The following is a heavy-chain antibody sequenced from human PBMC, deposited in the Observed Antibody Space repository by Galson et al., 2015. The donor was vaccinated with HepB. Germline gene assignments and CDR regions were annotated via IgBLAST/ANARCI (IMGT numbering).Heavy chain of an antibody. CDR2: ISVNGDAT. D-gene: IGHD3-9*01. V-gene: IGHV3-23*01. CDR1: GFTFGNYA. Sequence: SLRLSCAASGFTFGNYAMSWVRQAPGKGLEWVSAISVNGDATYYADSVKGRFTFSRDNSKNTLYLQMNSLRAEDTAVYYCATLNYDILTGYPFGYWGQGTLVTVSS. J-gene: IGHJ4*02. CDR3: ATLNYDILTGYPFGY.